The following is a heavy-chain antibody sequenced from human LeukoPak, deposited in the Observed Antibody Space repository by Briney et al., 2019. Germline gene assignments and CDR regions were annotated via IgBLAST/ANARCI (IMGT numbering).Heavy chain of an antibody. D-gene: IGHD1-26*01. V-gene: IGHV4-30-2*01. J-gene: IGHJ6*03. CDR1: GGSISSGGYY. Sequence: SQTLSLTCTVSGGSISSGGYYWSWIRQPPGKGLEWIGYIYHSGSTYYNPSLKSRVTISEDRSKNQFSLKLSSVTAADTAVYYCARWGYYYYMDVWGKGTTVTVSS. CDR3: ARWGYYYYMDV. CDR2: IYHSGST.